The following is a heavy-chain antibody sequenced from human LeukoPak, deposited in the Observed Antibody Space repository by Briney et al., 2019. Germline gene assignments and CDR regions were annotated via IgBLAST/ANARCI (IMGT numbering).Heavy chain of an antibody. CDR3: ARGSDEYYYDSSGYTPFDY. D-gene: IGHD3-22*01. V-gene: IGHV1-46*01. Sequence: ASVKVSCKASGYTFTSYYMHWVRQAPGQGLEWMGIINPSGGSTSYAQKFQGRVTMTRDTSTSTVYMELSSLRSEDTAVYYCARGSDEYYYDSSGYTPFDYWGQGTLVTVSS. J-gene: IGHJ4*02. CDR1: GYTFTSYY. CDR2: INPSGGST.